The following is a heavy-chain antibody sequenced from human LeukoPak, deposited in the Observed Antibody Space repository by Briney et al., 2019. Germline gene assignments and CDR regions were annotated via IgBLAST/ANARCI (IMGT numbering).Heavy chain of an antibody. J-gene: IGHJ5*01. CDR2: SSGADST. Sequence: GGSLRLSCAASAFTFSSYAMSWVRQAPGKGLEWVSASSGADSTYYADSVQGRFTISRDNSKNTLYLQMSGLRAEDTAVYFCARGAYGDHDSWGQGTLVTVSS. V-gene: IGHV3-23*01. CDR1: AFTFSSYA. D-gene: IGHD4-17*01. CDR3: ARGAYGDHDS.